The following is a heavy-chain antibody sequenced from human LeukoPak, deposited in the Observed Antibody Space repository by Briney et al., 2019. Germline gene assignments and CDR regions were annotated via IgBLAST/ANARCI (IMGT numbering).Heavy chain of an antibody. J-gene: IGHJ5*02. Sequence: LRLSCAASGFTFSDYYMSWVRQPPGKGLEWIGSIYYSGNTYYNPPLKSRVTISVDTSKNQFSLKLSSVTAADTAVYYCAREYSSSRDWFDPWGQGTLVTVSS. CDR2: IYYSGNT. D-gene: IGHD6-13*01. V-gene: IGHV4-38-2*02. CDR3: AREYSSSRDWFDP. CDR1: GFTFSDYY.